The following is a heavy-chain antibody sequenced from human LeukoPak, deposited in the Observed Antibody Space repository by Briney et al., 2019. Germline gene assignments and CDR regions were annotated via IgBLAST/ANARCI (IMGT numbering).Heavy chain of an antibody. CDR2: IYYSGST. CDR1: GGSISGYY. J-gene: IGHJ2*01. V-gene: IGHV4-59*01. Sequence: PSETLSLTCTVSGGSISGYYWSWLRQPPGKGLEWIGYIYYSGSTNYNPSLKSRVTISVDTSKNQFSLKLSSVTAADTAVYYCARNPVSRPDWYFDLWGRGTLVTVSS. CDR3: ARNPVSRPDWYFDL. D-gene: IGHD1-14*01.